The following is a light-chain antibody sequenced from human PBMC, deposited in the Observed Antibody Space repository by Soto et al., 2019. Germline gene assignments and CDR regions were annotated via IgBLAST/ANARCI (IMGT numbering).Light chain of an antibody. Sequence: DIVMTQTPLSLSVTPGQPASISCNSSQSLLLRDGKTYLYWYLQKPCQPPQLLFYEVSNRFSGVPERFSGSGSGTDFTLKISRVEAEDVGVYYCMQSIQFPWTFGQGTKVEIK. CDR2: EVS. CDR1: QSLLLRDGKTY. CDR3: MQSIQFPWT. V-gene: IGKV2D-29*01. J-gene: IGKJ1*01.